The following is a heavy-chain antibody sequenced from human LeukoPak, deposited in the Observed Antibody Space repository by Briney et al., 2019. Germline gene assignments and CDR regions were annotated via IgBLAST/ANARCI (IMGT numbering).Heavy chain of an antibody. CDR1: GFTFSSYW. CDR2: INSDGSST. J-gene: IGHJ3*02. CDR3: ARVHTYYYDSSGYYYESDAFDI. V-gene: IGHV3-74*01. Sequence: GGSLRLSCAASGFTFSSYWMHWVRQAPGKGLVWVSRINSDGSSTSDADSVKGRFTISRDNAKNALYLEMNSLRAEDTAVYYCARVHTYYYDSSGYYYESDAFDIWGQGTMVTVSS. D-gene: IGHD3-22*01.